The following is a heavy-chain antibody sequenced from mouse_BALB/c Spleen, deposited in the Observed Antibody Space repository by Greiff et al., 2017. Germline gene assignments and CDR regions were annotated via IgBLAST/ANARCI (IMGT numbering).Heavy chain of an antibody. D-gene: IGHD1-1*01. Sequence: QVHVKQSGPELVKPGASVKISCKASGYTFTDYYINWVKQKPGQGLEWIGWIYPGSGNTKYNEKFKGKATLTVDTSSSTAYMQLSSLTSEDTAVYFCARPLLRSYWYFDVWGAGTTVTVSS. CDR3: ARPLLRSYWYFDV. V-gene: IGHV1-84*02. J-gene: IGHJ1*01. CDR2: IYPGSGNT. CDR1: GYTFTDYY.